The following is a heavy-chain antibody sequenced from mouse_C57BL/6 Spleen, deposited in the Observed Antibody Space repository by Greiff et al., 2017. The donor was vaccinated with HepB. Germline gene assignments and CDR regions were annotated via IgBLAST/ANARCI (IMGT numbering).Heavy chain of an antibody. V-gene: IGHV1-64*01. CDR2: IHPNSGST. Sequence: QVQLKQPGAELVKPGASVKLSCKASGYTFTSYWMHWVKQRPGQGLEWIGMIHPNSGSTNYNEKFKSKATLTVDKSSSTAYMQISSLTSEDSAVYYCARVTTVVAPDYWGQGTTLTVSS. CDR3: ARVTTVVAPDY. J-gene: IGHJ2*01. D-gene: IGHD1-1*01. CDR1: GYTFTSYW.